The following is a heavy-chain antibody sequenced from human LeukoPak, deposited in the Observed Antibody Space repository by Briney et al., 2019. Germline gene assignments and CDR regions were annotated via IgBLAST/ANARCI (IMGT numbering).Heavy chain of an antibody. V-gene: IGHV4-38-2*02. D-gene: IGHD5-18*01. CDR2: IYHSGST. J-gene: IGHJ4*02. Sequence: LPETLSLTCTFSGYSISSGFYWGWIRQPPGKGLEWIGSIYHSGSTYYNPSLKSRVTISVDTSKNQFSLKLSSVTAADTAVYYCARIGYSYGYFIDYWGQGTLVTVSS. CDR1: GYSISSGFY. CDR3: ARIGYSYGYFIDY.